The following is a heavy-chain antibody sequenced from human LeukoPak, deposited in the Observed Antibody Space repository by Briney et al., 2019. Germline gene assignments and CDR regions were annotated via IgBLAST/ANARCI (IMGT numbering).Heavy chain of an antibody. V-gene: IGHV1-2*02. D-gene: IGHD3-10*01. CDR1: GYTFTGYY. Sequence: ASVKVFCKASGYTFTGYYMHWVRQAPGQGLEWMGWINPNSGGTNYAQKFQGRVTMTRDTSISTAYMEPSRLRSDDTAVYYCARVRSRGLYYGSGSHDGMDVWGQGTTVTVSS. J-gene: IGHJ6*02. CDR3: ARVRSRGLYYGSGSHDGMDV. CDR2: INPNSGGT.